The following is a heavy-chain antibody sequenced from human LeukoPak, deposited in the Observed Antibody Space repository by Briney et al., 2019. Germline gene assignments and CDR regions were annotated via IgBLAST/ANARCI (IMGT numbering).Heavy chain of an antibody. V-gene: IGHV3-7*01. Sequence: GASLRLSCAASGFTFSTYWMSWVRKAQGKGLGWVASVKQDGSETYYVDSVKGRFTISRDNAKNSLYLQMNSLRAEDTAVYYCARDRATYWGQGTLVTVSS. CDR3: ARDRATY. J-gene: IGHJ4*02. CDR2: VKQDGSET. CDR1: GFTFSTYW.